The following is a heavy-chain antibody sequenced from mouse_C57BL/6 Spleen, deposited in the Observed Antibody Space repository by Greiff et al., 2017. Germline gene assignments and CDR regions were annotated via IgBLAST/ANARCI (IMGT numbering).Heavy chain of an antibody. D-gene: IGHD2-4*01. Sequence: QVQLQQSGPELVKPGASVKISCKASGYAFSSSWMNWVKQRPGKGLEWIGRIYPGDGDTNYNGKFKGKATLTADKSSSTAYMQLSSLTSEDSAVYFCAWDYDGYAMDNWGQGTSVTVTS. CDR3: AWDYDGYAMDN. CDR2: IYPGDGDT. J-gene: IGHJ4*01. V-gene: IGHV1-82*01. CDR1: GYAFSSSW.